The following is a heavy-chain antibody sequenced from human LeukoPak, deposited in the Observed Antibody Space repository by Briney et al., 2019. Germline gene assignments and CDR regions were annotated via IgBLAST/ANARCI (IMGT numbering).Heavy chain of an antibody. CDR2: IYYSGST. CDR1: GGSFSGYY. D-gene: IGHD3-22*01. CDR3: AREDGSGYFFY. Sequence: SETLSLTCAVYGGSFSGYYWSWIRQPPGKGLEWIGSIYYSGSTYYNPSLKSRVTISVDTSKNQFSLKLSSVTAADTAVYYCAREDGSGYFFYWGQGTLVTVSS. V-gene: IGHV4-34*01. J-gene: IGHJ4*02.